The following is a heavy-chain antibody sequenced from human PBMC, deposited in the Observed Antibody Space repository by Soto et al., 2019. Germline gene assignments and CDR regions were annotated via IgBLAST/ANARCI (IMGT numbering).Heavy chain of an antibody. CDR3: AHDCSRYYASPYWHDP. D-gene: IGHD2-21*02. Sequence: QITLKESGPTLMKPTQTLTRTCTLSGSSLTTSGVGVGWIRQPPGKALEWLALIYWNDEKHYTPSLRSRLSITKDTSKNQVVLTMTNMDPMDTATYFCAHDCSRYYASPYWHDPWGQGTLVTVSS. J-gene: IGHJ5*02. CDR1: GSSLTTSGVG. CDR2: IYWNDEK. V-gene: IGHV2-5*01.